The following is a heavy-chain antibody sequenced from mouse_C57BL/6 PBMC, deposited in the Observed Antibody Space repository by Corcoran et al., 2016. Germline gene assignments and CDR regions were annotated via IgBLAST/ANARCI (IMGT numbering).Heavy chain of an antibody. CDR2: INTYSGVP. Sequence: QIQLVQSGPELKKPGETVKISCKASGYTFTTYGMSWVKQAPGKGLKWMGWINTYSGVPTYADDFKGRFAFSLETSASTVYLQINNLKNEDTATYFCARSHYTWFAYWGQGTLVTVSA. V-gene: IGHV9-3*01. D-gene: IGHD2-12*01. J-gene: IGHJ3*01. CDR3: ARSHYTWFAY. CDR1: GYTFTTYG.